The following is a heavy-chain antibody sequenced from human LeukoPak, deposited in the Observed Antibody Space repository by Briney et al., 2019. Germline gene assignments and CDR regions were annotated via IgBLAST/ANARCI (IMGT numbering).Heavy chain of an antibody. V-gene: IGHV4-39*07. D-gene: IGHD3-22*01. CDR1: GGSISSSSYY. J-gene: IGHJ4*02. CDR2: IYYSGST. Sequence: SETLSLTCTVSGGSISSSSYYWGWIRQPPGKGLEWIGSIYYSGSTYYDPSLKSRVTISVDTSKNQFSLKLSSVTAADTAVYYCATLGFSSGYYYYFDHWGQGTLVTVSS. CDR3: ATLGFSSGYYYYFDH.